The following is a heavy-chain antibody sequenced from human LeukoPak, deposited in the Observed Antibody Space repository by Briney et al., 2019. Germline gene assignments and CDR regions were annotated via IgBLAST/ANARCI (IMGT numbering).Heavy chain of an antibody. D-gene: IGHD5-12*01. CDR3: AKDRGYGGYAGHFDY. V-gene: IGHV3-30*02. J-gene: IGHJ4*02. CDR1: GFTFSDYY. Sequence: QPGGSLRLSCAASGFTFSDYYMSWIRQAPGKGLEWVAFIRYDGSNKYYADSVKGRSTISRDNSKNTLYLQMNSLRAEDTAVYYCAKDRGYGGYAGHFDYWGQGTLVTVSS. CDR2: IRYDGSNK.